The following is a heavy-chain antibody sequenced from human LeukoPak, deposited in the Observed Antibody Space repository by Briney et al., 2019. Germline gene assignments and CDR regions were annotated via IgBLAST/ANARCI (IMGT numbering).Heavy chain of an antibody. CDR3: ARGLLKWLPDY. D-gene: IGHD6-19*01. CDR2: ISSSSSYI. CDR1: GFTFSSYS. J-gene: IGHJ4*02. V-gene: IGHV3-21*01. Sequence: GGSLRLSCAASGFTFSSYSMNWVRQAPGKGLEWVSSISSSSSYIYYADSVKGRFTISRDNSKNTLYLQMNSLRAEDTAVYYCARGLLKWLPDYWGQGTLVTVSS.